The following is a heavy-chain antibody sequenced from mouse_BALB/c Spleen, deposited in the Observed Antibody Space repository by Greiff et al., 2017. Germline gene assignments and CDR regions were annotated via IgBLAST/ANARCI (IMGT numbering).Heavy chain of an antibody. Sequence: EVHLVESGGGLVQPGGSLKLSCAASGFTFSSYGMSWVRQTPDKRLELVATINSNGGSTYYPDSVKGRFTISRDNAKNTLYLQMSSLKSEDTAMYYCAREEIYYGNYLAWFAYWGQGTLVTVSA. V-gene: IGHV5-6-3*01. J-gene: IGHJ3*01. CDR2: INSNGGST. CDR1: GFTFSSYG. CDR3: AREEIYYGNYLAWFAY. D-gene: IGHD2-1*01.